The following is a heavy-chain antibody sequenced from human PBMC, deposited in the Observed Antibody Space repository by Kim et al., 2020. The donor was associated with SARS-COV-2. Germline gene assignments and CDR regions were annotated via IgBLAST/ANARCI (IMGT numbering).Heavy chain of an antibody. D-gene: IGHD6-13*01. CDR3: ASPQVRAAASYYYYYYGMDV. CDR2: IIPIFGTA. V-gene: IGHV1-69*13. J-gene: IGHJ6*02. CDR1: GGTFSSYA. Sequence: SVKVSCKASGGTFSSYAISWVRQAPGQGLEWMGGIIPIFGTANYAQKFQGRVTITADESTSTAYMELSSLRSEDTAVYYCASPQVRAAASYYYYYYGMDVWGQGTTVTVSS.